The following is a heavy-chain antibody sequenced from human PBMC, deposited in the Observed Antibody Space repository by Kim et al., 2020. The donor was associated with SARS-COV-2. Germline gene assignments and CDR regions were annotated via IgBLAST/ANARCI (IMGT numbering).Heavy chain of an antibody. V-gene: IGHV4-59*01. Sequence: SETLSLTCTVSGGSISSYYWSWIRQPPGKGLEWIGYIYYSGSTNYNPSLKSRVTISVDTSKNQFSLKLSSVNAADTAVYYCASFSPLRGGVDYLGQGTLLNVTS. CDR1: GGSISSYY. J-gene: IGHJ4*02. CDR2: IYYSGST. CDR3: ASFSPLRGGVDY. D-gene: IGHD3-10*01.